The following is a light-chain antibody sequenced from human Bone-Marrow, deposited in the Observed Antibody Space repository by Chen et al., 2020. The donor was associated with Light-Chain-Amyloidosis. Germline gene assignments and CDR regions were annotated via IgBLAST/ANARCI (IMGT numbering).Light chain of an antibody. CDR3: TSHAGSNNVL. CDR2: EVS. J-gene: IGLJ2*01. V-gene: IGLV2-8*01. CDR1: SSAVGTYNY. Sequence: QSALTQPPSASGSPGQSVTISCPGTSSAVGTYNYVSWYQQHPGKAPNLMIYEVSKWPSGVPDRFSGSKSGNTASLTVSGLQAEDEADYYCTSHAGSNNVLFGGGTKLTVL.